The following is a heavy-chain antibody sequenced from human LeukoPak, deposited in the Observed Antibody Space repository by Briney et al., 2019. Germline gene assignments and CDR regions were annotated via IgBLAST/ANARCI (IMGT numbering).Heavy chain of an antibody. V-gene: IGHV1-8*01. J-gene: IGHJ6*02. Sequence: ASVKVSCKASGYTFTSYDINWVRQATGQGLEWMGWMNPNSGNTGYAQKFQGRVTMTRNTSISTAYMELSSLRSVDTAVYYCARGALRYFDWLFMVTGDGMDVWGQGTTVTVSS. D-gene: IGHD3-9*01. CDR3: ARGALRYFDWLFMVTGDGMDV. CDR2: MNPNSGNT. CDR1: GYTFTSYD.